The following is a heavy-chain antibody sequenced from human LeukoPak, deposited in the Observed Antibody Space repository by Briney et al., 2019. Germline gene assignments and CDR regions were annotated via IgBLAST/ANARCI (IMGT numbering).Heavy chain of an antibody. CDR3: ARLLGSKKYYDILTGYYNFDY. J-gene: IGHJ4*02. V-gene: IGHV5-51*01. Sequence: GESLKISYKGSGYTFSSYWIGWVRQMPGKGLEWMGIIYPGDSATSYSPSFQGQVTISADKSISTAYLQWSSLKASDTAMYYCARLLGSKKYYDILTGYYNFDYWGQGTLVTVSS. D-gene: IGHD3-9*01. CDR2: IYPGDSAT. CDR1: GYTFSSYW.